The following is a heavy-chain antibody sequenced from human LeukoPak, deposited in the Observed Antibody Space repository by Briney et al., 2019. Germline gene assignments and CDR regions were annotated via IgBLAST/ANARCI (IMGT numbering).Heavy chain of an antibody. CDR3: ATRYSSGWYGLTFDI. D-gene: IGHD6-19*01. CDR1: GGSISSYY. V-gene: IGHV4-4*07. Sequence: SETLSLTCTVSGGSISSYYWSWIRQPAGKGLEWIGRIYTSGSTNYNPSLKSRVTMSVDTSKNQFSLKLSSVTAAGTAVYYCATRYSSGWYGLTFDIWGQGTMVTVSS. CDR2: IYTSGST. J-gene: IGHJ3*02.